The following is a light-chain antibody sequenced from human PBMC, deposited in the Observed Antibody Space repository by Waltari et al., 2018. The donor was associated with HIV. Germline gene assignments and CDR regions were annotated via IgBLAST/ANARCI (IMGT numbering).Light chain of an antibody. CDR3: QQLNSFPLT. Sequence: DIRVTQSPSFLSASVGERVHITCRASQGVSSSLAWYQQKPGKAPKLLIYASSTLQSGVPSRFSGSGSGTEFTLTISSLQPEDFATYYCQQLNSFPLTFGGGTKVEIK. V-gene: IGKV1-9*01. J-gene: IGKJ4*01. CDR1: QGVSSS. CDR2: ASS.